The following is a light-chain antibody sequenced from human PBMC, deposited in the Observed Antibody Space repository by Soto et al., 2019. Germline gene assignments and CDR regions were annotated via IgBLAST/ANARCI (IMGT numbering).Light chain of an antibody. V-gene: IGKV1D-12*01. CDR1: QDISSW. CDR3: QQANSFPLT. CDR2: TAS. Sequence: DTHMTQSPSSVSASVGDRVTITCRASQDISSWLAWYQQKPGKAPKLLIYTASSLQSGVPSRFSGSGFGTEFTLTISSLQPEDFATYYCQQANSFPLTFGGGTKVDIK. J-gene: IGKJ4*01.